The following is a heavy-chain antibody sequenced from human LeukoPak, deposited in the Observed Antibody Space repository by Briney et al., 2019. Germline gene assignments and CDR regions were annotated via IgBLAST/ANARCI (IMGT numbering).Heavy chain of an antibody. J-gene: IGHJ6*02. CDR3: ARDREYFGSGSVFFFYYAVDV. CDR1: GYTFSRCA. D-gene: IGHD3-10*01. Sequence: ASVKVSCKASGYTFSRCAIHWMRQAPGQRLEWMGWINAGNGNARYSQSFQDRITISRDTFANTVYMELSSLRSEDTAVYYCARDREYFGSGSVFFFYYAVDVWGQGATVTVSS. V-gene: IGHV1-3*01. CDR2: INAGNGNA.